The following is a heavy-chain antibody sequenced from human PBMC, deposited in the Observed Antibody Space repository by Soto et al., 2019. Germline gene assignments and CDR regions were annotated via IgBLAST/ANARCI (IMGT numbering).Heavy chain of an antibody. D-gene: IGHD6-19*01. CDR2: ISAYNGNT. CDR3: ARDGFAYSSGWSPGMVV. V-gene: IGHV1-18*01. J-gene: IGHJ6*02. CDR1: GYTFTNYG. Sequence: ASVKVSCKAFGYTFTNYGISWVRQAPGEGLEWMGWISAYNGNTNYAQKFQDRVTMTTDTSTTTANMELRSLRSDDTAVYYCARDGFAYSSGWSPGMVVWGQGTTVTVSS.